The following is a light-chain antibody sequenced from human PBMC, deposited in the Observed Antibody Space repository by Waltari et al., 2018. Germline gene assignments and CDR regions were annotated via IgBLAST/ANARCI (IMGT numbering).Light chain of an antibody. J-gene: IGKJ2*01. V-gene: IGKV1-9*01. CDR3: QQLNSYRYT. CDR1: QGISNY. Sequence: DIQLTQSPSFLSASVGDRVTITCRASQGISNYLAWYQQRPGKAPTLLIYAASTLQSGVPSRFSSSGSGTEFTLTITSLQPEDFATYYCQQLNSYRYTFGQGTKLEIK. CDR2: AAS.